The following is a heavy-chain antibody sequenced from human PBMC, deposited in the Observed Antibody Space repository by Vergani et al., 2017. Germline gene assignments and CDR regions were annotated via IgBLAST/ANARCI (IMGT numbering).Heavy chain of an antibody. D-gene: IGHD3-22*01. J-gene: IGHJ4*02. Sequence: EVHLLESGGGLVQSGGSLRLSCAASGFTFSNSAVSWVRQAPGRGLAWVSTISSDGGSTYYADSVKGRFTISRDNSTNTLSLQMNSLTAEDTAIYYCAGXQGTSAYYYGGFDYWGQGILVTVSS. CDR2: ISSDGGST. CDR1: GFTFSNSA. V-gene: IGHV3-23*01. CDR3: AGXQGTSAYYYGGFDY.